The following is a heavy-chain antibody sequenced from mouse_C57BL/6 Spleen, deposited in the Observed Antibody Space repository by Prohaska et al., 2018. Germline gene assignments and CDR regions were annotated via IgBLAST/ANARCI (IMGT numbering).Heavy chain of an antibody. D-gene: IGHD2-1*01. V-gene: IGHV11-2*01. CDR2: TNSDGSAI. Sequence: EVQLLETGGGLVHPGGSRGLSCEGSGFTFSGFWMSWVRQTPGKTLEWIGDTNSDGSAINYAPSIKDRFTIFRDNDKSTLYLQMSNVRSEDTATYFCMRYGNYWYFDVWGTGTTVTVSS. CDR1: GFTFSGFW. J-gene: IGHJ1*03. CDR3: MRYGNYWYFDV.